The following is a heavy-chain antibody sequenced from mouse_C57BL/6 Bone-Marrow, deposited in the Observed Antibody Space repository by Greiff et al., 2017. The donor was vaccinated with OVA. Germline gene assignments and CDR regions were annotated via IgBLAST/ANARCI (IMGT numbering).Heavy chain of an antibody. Sequence: VQLQQSGPELVKPGASVKISCKASGYTFTDYYMNWVKQSHGKSLEWIGDINPNNGGTSYNQKFKGKATLTVDKSSSTAYMELRSLTSEDSAVYYCASLGLYWGQGTTLTVSS. J-gene: IGHJ2*01. D-gene: IGHD4-1*01. CDR1: GYTFTDYY. CDR3: ASLGLY. CDR2: INPNNGGT. V-gene: IGHV1-26*01.